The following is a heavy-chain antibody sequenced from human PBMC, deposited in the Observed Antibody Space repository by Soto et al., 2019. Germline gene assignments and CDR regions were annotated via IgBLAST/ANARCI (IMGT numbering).Heavy chain of an antibody. D-gene: IGHD2-21*02. J-gene: IGHJ4*02. CDR3: ARLLRCGGDCYSWDY. Sequence: PSETLSLTCTVSGGSISSSSYYWGWIRQPPGKGLEWIGSIYYRGSTYYNPSLKSRVTISVDTSKNQFSLNLTSVTAADTAVYYCARLLRCGGDCYSWDYWGQGALVTVSS. CDR1: GGSISSSSYY. CDR2: IYYRGST. V-gene: IGHV4-39*01.